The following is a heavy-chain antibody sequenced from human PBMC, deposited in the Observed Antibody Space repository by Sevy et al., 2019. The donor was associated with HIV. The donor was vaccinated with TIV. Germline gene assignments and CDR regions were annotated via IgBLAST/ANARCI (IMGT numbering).Heavy chain of an antibody. J-gene: IGHJ3*02. D-gene: IGHD2-15*01. Sequence: GGSLRLSCVASGFNFNNHAMHWVRQAPGKGLEWVAFIRYDGSKEFYADSVKGRFTISRDNSKNTLYLEMNSLRPEDTAVYYCARDRKVLLVGDAIPFDVFDIWGQGTMVTVSS. V-gene: IGHV3-30*02. CDR2: IRYDGSKE. CDR3: ARDRKVLLVGDAIPFDVFDI. CDR1: GFNFNNHA.